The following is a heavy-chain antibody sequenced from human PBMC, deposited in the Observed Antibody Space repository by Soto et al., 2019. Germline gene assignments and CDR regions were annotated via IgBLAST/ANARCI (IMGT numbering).Heavy chain of an antibody. CDR2: ISPYTGNT. CDR3: VMVDNYVTPTPQDG. V-gene: IGHV1-18*01. D-gene: IGHD3-16*01. Sequence: QVQLVQSGDEVKKPGASVKVSCKASGYIFVNYGIAWVRQAPGQGLEWMGWISPYTGNTHSATKVQGRLTMTTDTTXSTAYMDLGSLTSDDTAVYYCVMVDNYVTPTPQDGWGQGTTVTVSS. CDR1: GYIFVNYG. J-gene: IGHJ6*02.